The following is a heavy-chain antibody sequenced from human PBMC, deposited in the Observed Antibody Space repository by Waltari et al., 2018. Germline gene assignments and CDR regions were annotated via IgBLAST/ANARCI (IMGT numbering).Heavy chain of an antibody. Sequence: QVQLVQSGIEVKKPGASVRLSCKASGSTFRENAIPWLRQAPGQRLEWLGWGYTDSGHTIYSQRFQDRVTINRDTSATTAYMELSSLRSEDTAVYFCARGFDGTFDYWGQGTLVAVSS. J-gene: IGHJ4*02. CDR3: ARGFDGTFDY. CDR1: GSTFRENA. V-gene: IGHV1-3*02. D-gene: IGHD1-7*01. CDR2: GYTDSGHT.